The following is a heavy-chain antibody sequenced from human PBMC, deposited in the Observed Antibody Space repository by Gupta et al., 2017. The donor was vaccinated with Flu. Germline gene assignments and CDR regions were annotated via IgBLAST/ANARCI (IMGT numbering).Heavy chain of an antibody. CDR3: ARDVPFWGVAGRVY. CDR1: GFTFSSYE. Sequence: EVQLVESGGGLVQPGGALRLSCAASGFTFSSYEMNWVRQAPGKGLEWVSYISSSGSTIYYADSVKGRFTSSRDNAKNSLYLQMNSLRAEDTAVYYCARDVPFWGVAGRVYWGQGTLVTVSS. CDR2: ISSSGSTI. V-gene: IGHV3-48*03. D-gene: IGHD6-19*01. J-gene: IGHJ4*02.